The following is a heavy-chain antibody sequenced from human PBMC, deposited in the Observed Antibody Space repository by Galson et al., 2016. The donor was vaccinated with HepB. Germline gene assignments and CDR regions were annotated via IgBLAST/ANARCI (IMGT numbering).Heavy chain of an antibody. D-gene: IGHD3-10*01. CDR3: ARERVRGTLLWFGELLDY. Sequence: VKVSCKASGGTFSSYALSWVRQAPGQGLEWMGGIIPIFGTANYAQRFQGRVTITADKSASTAYMELVSLRSEDTAVYYCARERVRGTLLWFGELLDYWGQGTLVTVSS. CDR1: GGTFSSYA. V-gene: IGHV1-69*06. CDR2: IIPIFGTA. J-gene: IGHJ4*02.